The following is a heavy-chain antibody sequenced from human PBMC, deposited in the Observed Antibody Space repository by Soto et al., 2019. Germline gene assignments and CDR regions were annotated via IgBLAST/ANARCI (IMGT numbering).Heavy chain of an antibody. D-gene: IGHD2-15*01. CDR3: AREEGYCNGGPCYRGAFDI. V-gene: IGHV3-7*01. Sequence: PGGSLRLSCAASGFTFSSDWMSWVRQAPGKGLEWVANIKQDGSEKYYVESVKGRFTISRDNAKNSLYLQMNSLRAEDTAVYYCAREEGYCNGGPCYRGAFDIWGQGTMVTVSS. CDR2: IKQDGSEK. J-gene: IGHJ3*02. CDR1: GFTFSSDW.